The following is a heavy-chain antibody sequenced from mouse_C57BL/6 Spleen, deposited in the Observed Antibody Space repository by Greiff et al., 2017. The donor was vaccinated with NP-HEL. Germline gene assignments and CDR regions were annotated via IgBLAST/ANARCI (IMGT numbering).Heavy chain of an antibody. V-gene: IGHV1-55*01. CDR3: ARERRYGKPFFDY. Sequence: QVQLKQPGAELVKPGASVKMSCKASGYTFTSYWITWVKQRPGQGLEWIGDIYPGSGSTNYNEKFKSKATLTVDTSSSTAYMQLSSLTSEDSAVYYCARERRYGKPFFDYWGQGTTLTVSS. J-gene: IGHJ2*01. CDR1: GYTFTSYW. CDR2: IYPGSGST. D-gene: IGHD2-10*02.